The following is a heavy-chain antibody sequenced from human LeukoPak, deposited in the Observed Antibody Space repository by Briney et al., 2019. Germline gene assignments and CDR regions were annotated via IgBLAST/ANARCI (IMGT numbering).Heavy chain of an antibody. CDR2: ISSSGRTI. CDR1: GFTFSSYS. V-gene: IGHV3-48*04. Sequence: PGGSLRLSCGASGFTFSSYSMNWVRQTPGKGLEWISYISSSGRTIHYADSVKGRFTISRDNAKNSLYLQMNSLRAEDTAVFYCARDGGYCSDNSCYNSRFDPWGQGTLVTVSS. J-gene: IGHJ5*02. CDR3: ARDGGYCSDNSCYNSRFDP. D-gene: IGHD2-2*01.